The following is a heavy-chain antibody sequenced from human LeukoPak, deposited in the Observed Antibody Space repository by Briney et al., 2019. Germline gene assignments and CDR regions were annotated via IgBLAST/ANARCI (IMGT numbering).Heavy chain of an antibody. CDR2: INISGST. D-gene: IGHD1-26*01. V-gene: IGHV4-28*03. CDR1: GYSISSSNW. J-gene: IGHJ4*02. Sequence: SETLSLTCAVSGYSISSSNWWGWIRPPPGKGLEWIGRINISGSTNYNPSLRSRVTMSVDTTKNQFSLNLTSVTAADTAMYYCARASSGSYYYFDFWGQGTLVTVSS. CDR3: ARASSGSYYYFDF.